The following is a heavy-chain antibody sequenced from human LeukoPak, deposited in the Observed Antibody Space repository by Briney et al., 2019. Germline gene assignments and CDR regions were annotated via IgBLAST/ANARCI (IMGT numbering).Heavy chain of an antibody. CDR3: ARNLGYYDSSGYFDY. CDR2: IYYSGST. D-gene: IGHD3-22*01. V-gene: IGHV4-59*01. Sequence: SETLSLTCTVSGGSISSYYWSWIRQPPGEGLEWIGYIYYSGSTNYNPSLKSRVTISVDTSKNQFSLKLSSVTAADTAVYYCARNLGYYDSSGYFDYWGQGTLVTVSS. CDR1: GGSISSYY. J-gene: IGHJ4*02.